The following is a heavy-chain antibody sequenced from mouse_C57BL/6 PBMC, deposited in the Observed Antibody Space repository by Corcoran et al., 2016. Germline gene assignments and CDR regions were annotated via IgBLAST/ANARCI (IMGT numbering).Heavy chain of an antibody. CDR2: INTYSGVP. CDR3: AIDSNWYLVA. J-gene: IGHJ1*03. Sequence: QIQLVQSGPELKKPGETVKISCKASGYTFTTYGMSWVRQAPGKGLKWRAWINTYSGVPTYADDFKGRFAFSLETSASTAYLQINNLKNEETATYCCAIDSNWYLVACCTGTTVTV. CDR1: GYTFTTYG. D-gene: IGHD2-5*01. V-gene: IGHV9-3*01.